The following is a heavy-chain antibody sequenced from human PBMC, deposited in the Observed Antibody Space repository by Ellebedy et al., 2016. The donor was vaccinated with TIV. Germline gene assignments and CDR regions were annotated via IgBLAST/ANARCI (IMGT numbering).Heavy chain of an antibody. CDR1: GFTFSSYG. V-gene: IGHV3-30*02. J-gene: IGHJ6*02. CDR3: AKEAYDILTGSQMHGMDV. D-gene: IGHD3-9*01. CDR2: ISYDGREK. Sequence: GGSLRLSCAASGFTFSSYGMHWVRQAPGKGLEWVAFISYDGREKFYADSVKGRFTISRGNSEGTLHVQMNSLRPEDTAVYYCAKEAYDILTGSQMHGMDVWGQGTTVTVSS.